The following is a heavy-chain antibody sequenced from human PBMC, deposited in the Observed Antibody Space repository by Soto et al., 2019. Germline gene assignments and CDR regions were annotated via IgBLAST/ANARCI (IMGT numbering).Heavy chain of an antibody. V-gene: IGHV3-66*01. J-gene: IGHJ4*02. CDR1: GFTVSSNY. Sequence: EVQLVEPGGGLVQPGGSLRLSCAASGFTVSSNYMSWVRQAPGKGLEWVSVIYSGGSTYYADSVKGRFTISRDNSKNTLYLQMNSLRAEDTAVYYCARYYYDSSGYFDYWGQGTLVTVSS. CDR3: ARYYYDSSGYFDY. CDR2: IYSGGST. D-gene: IGHD3-22*01.